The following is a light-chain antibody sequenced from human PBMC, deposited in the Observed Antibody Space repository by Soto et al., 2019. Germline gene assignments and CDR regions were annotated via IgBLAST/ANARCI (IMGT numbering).Light chain of an antibody. CDR1: QNIHTY. CDR2: AAS. J-gene: IGKJ2*02. CDR3: QQSYTPPCT. V-gene: IGKV1-39*01. Sequence: DIQLTQPPSSLSASVGDRVTLTCRASQNIHTYLNWYQQKSGKAPKLLIYAASSLQSGVPSRFSGSGSGTDFTLTINSLQPEDCATYFCQQSYTPPCTFGRGTKVYVK.